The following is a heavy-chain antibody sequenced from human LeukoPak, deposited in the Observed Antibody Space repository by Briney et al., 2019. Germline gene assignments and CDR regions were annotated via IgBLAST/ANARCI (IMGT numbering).Heavy chain of an antibody. D-gene: IGHD6-6*01. CDR2: ISGSGIST. CDR1: GFTFSSYA. CDR3: AKDGGYSSSSTSAFGI. V-gene: IGHV3-23*01. Sequence: GGSLRLSCAASGFTFSSYAMSWVRQAPGKGLEWVSDISGSGISTYYADSVKGRFTISRDNSKNTLYLQMNSLRAEDTAVYYCAKDGGYSSSSTSAFGIWGQGTMVTVSS. J-gene: IGHJ3*02.